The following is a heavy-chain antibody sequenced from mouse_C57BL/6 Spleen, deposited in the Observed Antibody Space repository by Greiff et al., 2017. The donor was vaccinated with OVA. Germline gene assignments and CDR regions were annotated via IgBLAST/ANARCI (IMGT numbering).Heavy chain of an antibody. Sequence: QVQLKQSGAELARPGASVKLSCKASGYTFTSYGISWVKQRTGQGLEWIGEIYPRSGNTYYNEKFKGKATLTADKSSSTAYMELRSLTSEDSAVYFCARSLYYGSTDFDYWGQGTTLTGSS. CDR1: GYTFTSYG. V-gene: IGHV1-81*01. CDR2: IYPRSGNT. CDR3: ARSLYYGSTDFDY. J-gene: IGHJ2*01. D-gene: IGHD1-1*01.